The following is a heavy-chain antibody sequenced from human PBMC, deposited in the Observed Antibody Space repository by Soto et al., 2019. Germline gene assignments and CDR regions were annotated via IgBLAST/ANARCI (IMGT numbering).Heavy chain of an antibody. Sequence: QLQLQESGSGLVRPSQTLSLTCAVSGASVSSGDYSWSWIRQPPGKGLEWIGYIYHSGTTTCNPSVKSRVTISIDRSNNQFTLKLTSVTAADTAVYYCASDYGSGSYRFDFWGQGTLVTVSS. CDR1: GASVSSGDYS. CDR3: ASDYGSGSYRFDF. D-gene: IGHD3-10*01. J-gene: IGHJ4*02. CDR2: IYHSGTT. V-gene: IGHV4-30-2*01.